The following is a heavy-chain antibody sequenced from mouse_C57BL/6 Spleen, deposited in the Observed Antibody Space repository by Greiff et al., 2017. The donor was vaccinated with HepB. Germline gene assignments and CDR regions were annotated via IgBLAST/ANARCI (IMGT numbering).Heavy chain of an antibody. D-gene: IGHD2-5*01. J-gene: IGHJ2*01. CDR1: GYTFTSYT. Sequence: VQLQQSGAELARPGASVKMSCKASGYTFTSYTMHWVKQRPGQGLEWIGYINPSSGYTKYNQKFKDKATLTADKSSSTAYMQLSSLTSEDSAVYYCARGGYYSNHYCDYWGQGTTLTVSS. V-gene: IGHV1-4*01. CDR2: INPSSGYT. CDR3: ARGGYYSNHYCDY.